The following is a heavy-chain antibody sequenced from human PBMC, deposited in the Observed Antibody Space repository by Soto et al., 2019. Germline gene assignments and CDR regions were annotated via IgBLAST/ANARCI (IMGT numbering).Heavy chain of an antibody. J-gene: IGHJ6*02. CDR2: INQSATT. V-gene: IGHV4-34*01. Sequence: QVQLQQWGAGLLKPSETLSLTCAVYGGSFNSYFWSWIRQPPGKGLEWIGEINQSATTNYNPSLKSRVTISVDTSKKQLSLKLSSVAAADTATYYCARVRAVTNTFYNHYGMDVWGQGTTVTVSS. CDR3: ARVRAVTNTFYNHYGMDV. D-gene: IGHD4-17*01. CDR1: GGSFNSYF.